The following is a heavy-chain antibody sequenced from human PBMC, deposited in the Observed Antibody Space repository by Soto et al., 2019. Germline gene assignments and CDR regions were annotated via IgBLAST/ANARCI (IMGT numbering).Heavy chain of an antibody. D-gene: IGHD2-15*01. V-gene: IGHV3-74*01. CDR1: GFTFSSYW. CDR2: INSDGSST. CDR3: ARDCSGGSCYSVIGYYYYGMDV. Sequence: EVQLVESGGGLVQPGGSLRLSCAASGFTFSSYWMHWVRQAPGKGLVWVSRINSDGSSTSYADSVKGRFTISRDNAKNTLYLQMNSLRAEDTAVYYCARDCSGGSCYSVIGYYYYGMDVWGQGTTVTASS. J-gene: IGHJ6*02.